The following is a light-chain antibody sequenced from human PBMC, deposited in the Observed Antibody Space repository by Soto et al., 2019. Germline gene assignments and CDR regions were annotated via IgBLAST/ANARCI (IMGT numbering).Light chain of an antibody. CDR2: GAS. V-gene: IGKV3-15*01. CDR1: QSVSSD. CDR3: QQYNNWPVT. Sequence: EVVMTQSPATLSVSPGERATLSCRASQSVSSDLAWYHQKPGQAPRLLIYGASTRATGIPGRFSGSGSGTEFTLTISSLQSEDSAIYFCQQYNNWPVTFAQGTRLEIK. J-gene: IGKJ5*01.